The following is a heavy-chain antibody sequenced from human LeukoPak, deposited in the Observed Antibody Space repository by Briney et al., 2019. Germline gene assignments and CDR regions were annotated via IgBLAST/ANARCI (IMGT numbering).Heavy chain of an antibody. CDR1: GGSISSYY. V-gene: IGHV4-59*01. Sequence: SETLSLTCTVSGGSISSYYWSWIRQPPGKGLEWIGYIYYSGSTNYNPSLKSRVTISVDTSKNQLSLKLSSVTAADTAVYYCARTTVTHSFDYWGQGTLVTVSS. D-gene: IGHD4-11*01. CDR2: IYYSGST. CDR3: ARTTVTHSFDY. J-gene: IGHJ4*02.